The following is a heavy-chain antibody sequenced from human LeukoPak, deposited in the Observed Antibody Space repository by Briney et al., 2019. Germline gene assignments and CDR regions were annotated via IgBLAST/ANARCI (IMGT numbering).Heavy chain of an antibody. D-gene: IGHD5-18*01. V-gene: IGHV4-30-2*01. CDR3: ARDGGYGHYDY. J-gene: IGHJ4*02. CDR2: IYHSGRT. Sequence: SETLSLTCAVSGGSISSGDYSWSWIRQPPGKGLEWIGYIYHSGRTFYNPSLKSRVTISVDTSKNQISLEVTSVTAADTAVYYCARDGGYGHYDYWGRGTLVTISS. CDR1: GGSISSGDYS.